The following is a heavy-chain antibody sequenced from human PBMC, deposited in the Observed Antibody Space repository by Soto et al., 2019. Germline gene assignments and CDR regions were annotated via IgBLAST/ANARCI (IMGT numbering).Heavy chain of an antibody. J-gene: IGHJ4*02. CDR3: ARDPDYGDPGVWLDY. Sequence: GGSLRLSCAASGFTFSSYWMSWVRQAPGKGLEWVANMRPDGSEKYYVDSVKGRFTISRDNAKNSLYLQMNSLRAEDTAVYYCARDPDYGDPGVWLDYWGQGTLVTVSS. CDR1: GFTFSSYW. CDR2: MRPDGSEK. D-gene: IGHD4-17*01. V-gene: IGHV3-7*01.